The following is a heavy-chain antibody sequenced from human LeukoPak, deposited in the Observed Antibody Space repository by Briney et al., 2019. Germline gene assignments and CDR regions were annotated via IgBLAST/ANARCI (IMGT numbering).Heavy chain of an antibody. CDR3: ARAGLLWYFDP. Sequence: GASVKVSCKASGGTFSSYAISWVRQAPGQGLEWVGGIIPIFGTANYAQRFQGRVTITTDESTSTAYMELSSLRSEDTAVYYCARAGLLWYFDPWGQGTLVTVSS. J-gene: IGHJ5*02. CDR1: GGTFSSYA. D-gene: IGHD3-10*01. CDR2: IIPIFGTA. V-gene: IGHV1-69*05.